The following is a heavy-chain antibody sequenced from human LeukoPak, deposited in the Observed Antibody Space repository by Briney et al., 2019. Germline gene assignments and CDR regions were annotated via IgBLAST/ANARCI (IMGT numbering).Heavy chain of an antibody. CDR1: GYTFTSYG. D-gene: IGHD2-15*01. CDR2: ISGHNGNT. V-gene: IGHV1-18*01. Sequence: ASVKASCKSSGYTFTSYGINWVRQAPGQGLEWMGCISGHNGNTNYAQKLQGRVTMTTDTSTRTAYMELGSLISDDTAVYYCARGCSGGSCYFNYWGQGTLVTVSS. CDR3: ARGCSGGSCYFNY. J-gene: IGHJ4*02.